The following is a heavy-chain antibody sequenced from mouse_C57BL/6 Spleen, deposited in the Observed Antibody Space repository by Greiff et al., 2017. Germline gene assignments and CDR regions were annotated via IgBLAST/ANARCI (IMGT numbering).Heavy chain of an antibody. V-gene: IGHV1-81*01. CDR1: GYTFTSYG. CDR2: IYPRSGNT. CDR3: ARAYEDWFAY. Sequence: QVHVKQSGAELARPGASVKLSCKASGYTFTSYGISWVKQRTGQGLEWIGEIYPRSGNTYYNEKFKGKATLTADKSSSTAYMELRSLTSEDSAVYFCARAYEDWFAYWGQGTLVTVSA. D-gene: IGHD6-5*01. J-gene: IGHJ3*01.